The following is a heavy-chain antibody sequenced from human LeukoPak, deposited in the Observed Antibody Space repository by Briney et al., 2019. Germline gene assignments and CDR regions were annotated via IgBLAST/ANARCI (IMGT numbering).Heavy chain of an antibody. V-gene: IGHV4-4*07. J-gene: IGHJ6*03. CDR2: IYTSGST. Sequence: SENLSLTCTVSGGSISSYYLSWLRQPAGKGLEWIGRIYTSGSTNYNPSLKSRVTMSVDTSKNQFSLKLSSVTAADTAVYYCARDQCSGGSCYSYYYYMDVWGRGTTVTVSS. D-gene: IGHD2-15*01. CDR3: ARDQCSGGSCYSYYYYMDV. CDR1: GGSISSYY.